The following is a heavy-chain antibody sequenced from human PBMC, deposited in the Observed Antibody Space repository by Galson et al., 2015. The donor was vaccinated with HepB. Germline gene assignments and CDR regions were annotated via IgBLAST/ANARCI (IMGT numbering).Heavy chain of an antibody. V-gene: IGHV3-11*06. J-gene: IGHJ4*02. CDR1: GFTFSDYY. CDR2: ISSSSSYT. CDR3: ARDLSYYDILTGPLDY. D-gene: IGHD3-9*01. Sequence: SLRLSCAASGFTFSDYYMSWIRQAPGKGLEWVSYISSSSSYTNYADSVKGRFTISRDNAKNSLYLQMNSLRAEDTAVYYCARDLSYYDILTGPLDYWGQGTLVTVSS.